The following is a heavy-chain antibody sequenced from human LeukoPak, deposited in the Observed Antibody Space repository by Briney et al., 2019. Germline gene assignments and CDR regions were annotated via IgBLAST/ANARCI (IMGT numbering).Heavy chain of an antibody. CDR2: ISYNGYT. J-gene: IGHJ4*02. Sequence: SETLSLTCTVSGGSISNYYWSWIRQSPGKGLEWIAYISYNGYTHYNPSLKSRATISVDTSKSQFSLNLSSVTASDTAVYYCARHLDYNGSGSYEYWGQGTLVTVSS. D-gene: IGHD3-10*01. V-gene: IGHV4-59*08. CDR1: GGSISNYY. CDR3: ARHLDYNGSGSYEY.